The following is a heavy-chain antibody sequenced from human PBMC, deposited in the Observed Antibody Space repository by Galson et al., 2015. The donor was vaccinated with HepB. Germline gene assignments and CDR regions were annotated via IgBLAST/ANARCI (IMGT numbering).Heavy chain of an antibody. D-gene: IGHD4-17*01. V-gene: IGHV3-11*01. CDR3: ARDMIDGDYPDGGMDV. CDR2: ISSSGSTI. CDR1: GFTFSDYY. Sequence: SLRLSCAASGFTFSDYYMSWIRQAPGKGLEWVSYISSSGSTIYYADSVKGRFTISRDNAKNSLYLQMNSLGAEDTAVYYCARDMIDGDYPDGGMDVWGQGTTVTVSS. J-gene: IGHJ6*02.